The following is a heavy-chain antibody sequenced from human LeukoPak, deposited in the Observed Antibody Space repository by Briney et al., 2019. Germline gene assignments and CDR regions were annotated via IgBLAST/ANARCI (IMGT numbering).Heavy chain of an antibody. CDR1: GYTFTSYG. CDR2: ISAYNGHT. Sequence: ASVKVSCKASGYTFTSYGISWVRQAPGQGLEWMGWISAYNGHTNYAQKFQGRVTMTTDTSTSTAYMELRSLRSDDTAVYYCARGGRWELPRPYAFGIWGQGTMVTVSS. J-gene: IGHJ3*02. D-gene: IGHD1-26*01. V-gene: IGHV1-18*01. CDR3: ARGGRWELPRPYAFGI.